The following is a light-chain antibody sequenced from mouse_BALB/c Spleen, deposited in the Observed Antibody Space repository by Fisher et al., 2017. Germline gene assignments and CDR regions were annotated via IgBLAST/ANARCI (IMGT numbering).Light chain of an antibody. CDR3: QQYHRSPYT. CDR2: STS. Sequence: IVLTQSPAIMSASPGEKVTMTCRASSSVSSSYMHWFQQKPGTSPKLWIYSTSNLASGVPARFSGSGSGTSYSLTISRMEAEDAATYYCQQYHRSPYTFGGGTKLEIK. CDR1: SSVSSSY. V-gene: IGKV4-74*01. J-gene: IGKJ2*01.